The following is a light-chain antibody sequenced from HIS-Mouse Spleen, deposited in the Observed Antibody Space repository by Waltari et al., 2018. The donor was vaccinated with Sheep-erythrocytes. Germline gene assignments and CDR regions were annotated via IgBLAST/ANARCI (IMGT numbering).Light chain of an antibody. CDR2: EVS. V-gene: IGLV2-8*01. CDR1: TSDVGAHNY. J-gene: IGLJ3*02. CDR3: SSYAGSNNWV. Sequence: QSALTQPPSASGSPGQSVTFSCTGPTSDVGAHNYFPWYQQHPGKAPNLMIYEVSKRPSGVPDRFSGSKSGNTASLTVSGLQAEDEADYYCSSYAGSNNWVFGGGTKLTVL.